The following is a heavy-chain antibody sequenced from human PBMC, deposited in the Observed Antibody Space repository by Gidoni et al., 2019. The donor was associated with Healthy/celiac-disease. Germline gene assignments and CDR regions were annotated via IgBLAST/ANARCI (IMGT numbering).Heavy chain of an antibody. V-gene: IGHV3-33*01. J-gene: IGHJ4*02. CDR3: ARELGADY. CDR2: IWYDGSNK. D-gene: IGHD6-6*01. CDR1: GFTFSSYG. Sequence: QVQLVESGGGVVQPGRSLRPSCAASGFTFSSYGMHWVRQAPGKGLEWVAVIWYDGSNKYYADSVQGRFTISRENSKNTLYLQMNSLRAEDTAVYYCARELGADYWGQGTLVTVSS.